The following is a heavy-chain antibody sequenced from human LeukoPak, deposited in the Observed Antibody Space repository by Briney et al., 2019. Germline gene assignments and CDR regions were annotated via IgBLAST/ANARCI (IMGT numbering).Heavy chain of an antibody. J-gene: IGHJ4*02. Sequence: SVKVSCKASGGTFSSYAISWVRQAPGQGLEWMGGIIPIFGTANYAQKFQGRVTMTRDMSTSTVYMELSGLRSEDTAVYYCARDGTSLYYDSSGYHDYWGQGTLVTVSS. V-gene: IGHV1-69*05. CDR3: ARDGTSLYYDSSGYHDY. CDR1: GGTFSSYA. D-gene: IGHD3-22*01. CDR2: IIPIFGTA.